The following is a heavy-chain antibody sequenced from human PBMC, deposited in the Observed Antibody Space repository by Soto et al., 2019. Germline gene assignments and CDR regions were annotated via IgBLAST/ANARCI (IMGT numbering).Heavy chain of an antibody. CDR1: GYSFPSYW. V-gene: IGHV5-51*01. CDR2: IYPGDSDT. D-gene: IGHD6-13*01. Sequence: EVQLVQSGAEVKKPGESLKISCKGSGYSFPSYWIGWLGQMPGKGLEWMGIIYPGDSDTRYSPSFQGRVTISADKSISTAYLQWSSLKASDTAMYYCARTAAAGKYYYGVDVWGQGTTVTVSS. CDR3: ARTAAAGKYYYGVDV. J-gene: IGHJ6*02.